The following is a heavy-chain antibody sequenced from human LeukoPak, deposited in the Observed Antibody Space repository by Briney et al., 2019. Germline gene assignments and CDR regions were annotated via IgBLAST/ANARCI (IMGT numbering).Heavy chain of an antibody. CDR2: ISANNGNT. CDR3: ARDFIPGYCSSTSCHYYYYYYGMDV. J-gene: IGHJ6*02. D-gene: IGHD2-2*01. Sequence: ASVKVSCKASGYTFTNYAMNWVRQAPGQGLEWMGWISANNGNTNYAQKLQGRVTMTTDTSTSTAYMELRSLRSVDTAVYYCARDFIPGYCSSTSCHYYYYYYGMDVWGQGTTVTVSS. V-gene: IGHV1-18*01. CDR1: GYTFTNYA.